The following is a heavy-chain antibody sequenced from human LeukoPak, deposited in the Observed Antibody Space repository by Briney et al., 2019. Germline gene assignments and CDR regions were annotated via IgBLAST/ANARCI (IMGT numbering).Heavy chain of an antibody. V-gene: IGHV3-15*01. CDR3: TAGTGHSDHDY. CDR1: EFTFNNAW. Sequence: PGGPLRLSCAASEFTFNNAWMSWLRHAPGKALEWVGRVKSDTDGGTTDYAAPVKGRFTISRDDSKNMVYLQMNSLRTDDTAVYYCTAGTGHSDHDYWGQGTLVTVSS. D-gene: IGHD5-12*01. CDR2: VKSDTDGGTT. J-gene: IGHJ4*02.